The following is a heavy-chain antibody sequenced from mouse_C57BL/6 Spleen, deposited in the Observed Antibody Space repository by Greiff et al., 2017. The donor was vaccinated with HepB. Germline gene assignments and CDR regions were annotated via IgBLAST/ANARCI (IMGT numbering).Heavy chain of an antibody. CDR2: IYPGDGDT. Sequence: VQLQQSGPELVKPGASVKISCKASGYAFSSSWMNWVKQRPGKGLEWIGRIYPGDGDTNYNGKFKGKATLTADKSSSTAYMQLSSLTSEDSAVSFCAEGIYDGYRAWFAYWGQGTLVTVSA. CDR1: GYAFSSSW. D-gene: IGHD2-3*01. V-gene: IGHV1-82*01. CDR3: AEGIYDGYRAWFAY. J-gene: IGHJ3*01.